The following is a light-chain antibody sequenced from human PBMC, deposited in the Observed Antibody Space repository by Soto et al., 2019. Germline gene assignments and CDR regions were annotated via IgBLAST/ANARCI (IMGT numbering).Light chain of an antibody. V-gene: IGKV1-6*01. CDR1: QDIRNN. CDR2: AAS. CDR3: LQDYNFPWT. J-gene: IGKJ1*01. Sequence: AIQMTQSPSSLSASVGDRVTITCRASQDIRNNLGWYQQKPGKAPKFLIYAASSLQSGVPSRFSGSGSGTDFTLTISSLQPEDFATYYCLQDYNFPWTFGQGTKVEIK.